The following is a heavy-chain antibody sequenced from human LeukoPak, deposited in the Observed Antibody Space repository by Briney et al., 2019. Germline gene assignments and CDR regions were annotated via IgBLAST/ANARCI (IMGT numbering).Heavy chain of an antibody. V-gene: IGHV3-30*18. CDR3: AKEDWNYVGLFGY. D-gene: IGHD1-7*01. CDR2: ISHDGRNK. J-gene: IGHJ4*02. CDR1: GFAFITYG. Sequence: PGGSLRLSCAASGFAFITYGMHWVRQAPGKGLDWVAFISHDGRNKYYADSVKGRFAISRDNSKNTLFLQMSSLRAEDTAVYYCAKEDWNYVGLFGYLGQETLVTVSS.